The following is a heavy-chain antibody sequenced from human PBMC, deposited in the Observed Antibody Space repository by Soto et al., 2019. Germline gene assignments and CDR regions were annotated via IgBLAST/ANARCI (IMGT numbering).Heavy chain of an antibody. D-gene: IGHD6-19*01. CDR2: ISYDGSNK. CDR3: ARDDQPSSGWSETGPPGYYYGMDV. J-gene: IGHJ6*02. CDR1: GFTFSSYA. V-gene: IGHV3-30-3*01. Sequence: QVQLVESGGGVVQPGRSLRLSCAASGFTFSSYAMHWVHQAPGKGLEWVAVISYDGSNKYYADSVKGRFTISRDNSKNTLYLQMNSLRAEDTAVYYCARDDQPSSGWSETGPPGYYYGMDVWGQGTTVTVSS.